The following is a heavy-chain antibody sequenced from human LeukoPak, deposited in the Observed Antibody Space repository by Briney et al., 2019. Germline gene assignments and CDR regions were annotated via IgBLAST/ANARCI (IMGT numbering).Heavy chain of an antibody. V-gene: IGHV3-7*01. CDR3: ARDFGVVVVPAAPGVGFDY. J-gene: IGHJ4*02. Sequence: GGSLRLSCAASGFTFSRSWMDWVRQAPGKGLEWVANIKEDGSETYFVDSAKGRFTISRDNAKNSLYLQMNSLRAEDTAVYYCARDFGVVVVPAAPGVGFDYWGQGTLVTVSS. D-gene: IGHD2-2*01. CDR1: GFTFSRSW. CDR2: IKEDGSET.